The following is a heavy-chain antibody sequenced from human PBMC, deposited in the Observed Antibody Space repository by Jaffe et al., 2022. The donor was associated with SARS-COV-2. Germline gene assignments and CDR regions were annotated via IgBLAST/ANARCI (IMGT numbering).Heavy chain of an antibody. V-gene: IGHV3-23*01. Sequence: EVQLLESGGGLVQPGGSLRLSCATSGFTFSSYAMSWVRQAPGKGLEWVSAIRGSGGSTSYADSVKGRFTISRDNSKKMVYLQMNSLRAEDTAVYYCAKDPLVFRGPPSYYFDYWGQGTLVTVSS. CDR3: AKDPLVFRGPPSYYFDY. D-gene: IGHD3-10*01. CDR1: GFTFSSYA. J-gene: IGHJ4*02. CDR2: IRGSGGST.